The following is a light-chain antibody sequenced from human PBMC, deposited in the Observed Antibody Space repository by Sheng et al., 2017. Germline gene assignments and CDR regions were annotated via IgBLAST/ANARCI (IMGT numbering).Light chain of an antibody. CDR2: DTS. CDR3: QQSYSSPLT. Sequence: DIQMTQSPSSLSASVGDRVTITCRASQDVSKYLNWYQQKPGKAPKLLIYDTSSLQSGVPSRFSGSGSGTDFTLTISSLQPEDFATYYCQQSYSSPLTFGGGTKVEIK. J-gene: IGKJ4*01. CDR1: QDVSKY. V-gene: IGKV1-39*01.